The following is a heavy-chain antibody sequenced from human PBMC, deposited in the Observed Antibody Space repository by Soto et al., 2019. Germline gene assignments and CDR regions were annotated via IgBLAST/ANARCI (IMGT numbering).Heavy chain of an antibody. CDR3: ARESEDLTSNFDY. CDR2: ISSTTNYI. V-gene: IGHV3-21*01. Sequence: EVQLVESGVGLVKPGGSLRLSCAASGFTFTRYSMNWVRQAPGKGLEWVSSISSTTNYIYYADSMQGRFTVSRDNAKNSVYLEMNSLSAEDTALYYCARESEDLTSNFDYWCQGALVSVSS. CDR1: GFTFTRYS. J-gene: IGHJ4*02.